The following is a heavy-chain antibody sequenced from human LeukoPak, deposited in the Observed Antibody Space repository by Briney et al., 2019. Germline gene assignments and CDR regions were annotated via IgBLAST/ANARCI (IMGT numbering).Heavy chain of an antibody. D-gene: IGHD1-7*01. CDR3: ARGATDTTRWFDP. CDR1: GFTFSSYA. J-gene: IGHJ5*02. Sequence: GGSLRLSCAASGFTFSSYAMSWVRQAPGRGLEWVSAFSGSGDSTYYADSVKGRFTISRDNAKNSLYLQMNGLRAEDTAAYYCARGATDTTRWFDPWGQGTLVTVSS. CDR2: FSGSGDST. V-gene: IGHV3-23*01.